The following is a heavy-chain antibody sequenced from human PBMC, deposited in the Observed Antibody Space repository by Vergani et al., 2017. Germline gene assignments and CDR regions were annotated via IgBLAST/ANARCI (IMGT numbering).Heavy chain of an antibody. J-gene: IGHJ4*02. CDR1: NYSIGRDYF. D-gene: IGHD3-10*01. Sequence: QVHLQESGPGLVKPSETLSLTCRVSNYSIGRDYFWGWIRRSPGKGLEYIASIYHGGMTYYNPSLKSRATIYIDTSENVVSLRLTPFTAADTALYHCARHGGSGNYCPLFDSWVQGTLVIVSS. V-gene: IGHV4-38-2*02. CDR2: IYHGGMT. CDR3: ARHGGSGNYCPLFDS.